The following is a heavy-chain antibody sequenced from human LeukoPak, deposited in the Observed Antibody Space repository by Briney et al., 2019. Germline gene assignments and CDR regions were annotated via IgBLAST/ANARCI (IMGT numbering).Heavy chain of an antibody. CDR3: ARDGHYDILTGYFQD. D-gene: IGHD3-9*01. CDR2: ISGSGGST. V-gene: IGHV3-23*01. CDR1: GFTFNSYA. J-gene: IGHJ1*01. Sequence: AGGSLRLSCAASGFTFNSYAMSWVRQAPGKGLEWVSGISGSGGSTYYADSVKGRFTISRDNAKNSLYLQMNSLRAEDTAVYYCARDGHYDILTGYFQDWGQGTLVTVSS.